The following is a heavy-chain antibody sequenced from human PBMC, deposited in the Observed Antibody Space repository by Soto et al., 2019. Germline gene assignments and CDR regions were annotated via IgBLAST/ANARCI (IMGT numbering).Heavy chain of an antibody. CDR3: ARDVNGGFCGA. CDR1: GFTFSSYS. J-gene: IGHJ5*02. Sequence: EVQLVESGGGLVKPGGSLRLSCAASGFTFSSYSMNWVRQAPGKGLEWVSTISSRNNDMYYVDSVKGRFTISRDNARNSVYLQMNSLKADDPAVYYCARDVNGGFCGAWGQGTLVTVSP. D-gene: IGHD2-21*01. V-gene: IGHV3-21*01. CDR2: ISSRNNDM.